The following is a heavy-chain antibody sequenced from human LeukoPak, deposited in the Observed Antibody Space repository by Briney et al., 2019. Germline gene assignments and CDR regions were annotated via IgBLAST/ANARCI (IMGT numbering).Heavy chain of an antibody. Sequence: ASVKVSCKASGSTFSDYHINWVRQASGQGPEWMGWINPKSGDASYNQAFQGRVTMTRDTSISTAYMELNRLRSDDTAMYYCAREERVGATTYNDAFDIWGQGTMVTVSS. J-gene: IGHJ3*02. CDR1: GSTFSDYH. CDR2: INPKSGDA. D-gene: IGHD1-26*01. CDR3: AREERVGATTYNDAFDI. V-gene: IGHV1-2*02.